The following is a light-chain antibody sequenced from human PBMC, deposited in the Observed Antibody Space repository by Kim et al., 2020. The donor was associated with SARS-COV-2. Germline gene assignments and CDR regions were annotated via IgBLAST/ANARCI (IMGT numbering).Light chain of an antibody. CDR3: QQYGSSTT. CDR2: GAS. J-gene: IGKJ4*01. V-gene: IGKV3-20*01. CDR1: QTVSSNY. Sequence: ELVLTQSPGTLSLSPGESATLSCRASQTVSSNYLAWYQQKPGQAPRLLIYGASIRATGIPDRVSGSGSGTDFTLTIRGLEPEDFAVYHCQQYGSSTTFGGGTKVDIK.